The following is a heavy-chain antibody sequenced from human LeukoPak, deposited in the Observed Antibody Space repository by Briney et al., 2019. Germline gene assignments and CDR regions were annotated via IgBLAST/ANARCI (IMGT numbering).Heavy chain of an antibody. Sequence: GGSLRLSCTASGFTFGDYAMSWVRQAPGKGLGWVGFIRSKAYGGTTEYAASVKGRFTISRDDSKSIAYLQMNSLKTEDTAVYYCTRARRILYYYYGMDVWGQGTTVTVSS. CDR1: GFTFGDYA. V-gene: IGHV3-49*04. D-gene: IGHD6-6*01. J-gene: IGHJ6*02. CDR2: IRSKAYGGTT. CDR3: TRARRILYYYYGMDV.